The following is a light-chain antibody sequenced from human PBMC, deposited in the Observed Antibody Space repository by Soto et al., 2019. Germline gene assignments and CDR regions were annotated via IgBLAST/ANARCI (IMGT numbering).Light chain of an antibody. CDR3: QQRSNWRSIT. CDR1: QSVSSY. CDR2: DAS. J-gene: IGKJ5*01. V-gene: IGKV3-11*01. Sequence: EIVLTQSPATLSLSPGERATLSCRASQSVSSYLAWYQQQPGQAPRLLIYDASNRATGIPARFSGSGSGTDFTLTIRSLEPQDFAVYYCQQRSNWRSITFGQGTRLEIK.